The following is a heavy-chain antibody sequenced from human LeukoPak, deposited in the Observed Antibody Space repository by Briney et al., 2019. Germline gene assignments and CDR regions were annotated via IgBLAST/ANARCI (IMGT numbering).Heavy chain of an antibody. CDR2: IVVGSGNT. V-gene: IGHV1-58*01. CDR3: AKDPFSQYIYGSGSYYNVLSHVNYFDY. J-gene: IGHJ4*02. CDR1: GFTFTSSA. D-gene: IGHD3-10*01. Sequence: ASVKVSCKASGFTFTSSAVQWVRQARGQRLEWIGWIVVGSGNTNYAQKFQERVTITRDMSTSTAYMELSSLRAEDTAVYYCAKDPFSQYIYGSGSYYNVLSHVNYFDYWGQGTLVTVSS.